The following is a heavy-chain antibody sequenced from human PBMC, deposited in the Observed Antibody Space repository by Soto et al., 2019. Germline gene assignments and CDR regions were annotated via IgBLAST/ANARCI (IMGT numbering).Heavy chain of an antibody. V-gene: IGHV3-33*08. CDR1: GFSFSSYA. D-gene: IGHD3-10*01. Sequence: QVRLVESGGGVVQPGRSLRLSCTASGFSFSSYAMYWFRQPPGKGLQWVGVIWSDGSNQRYAESVKGRFTISRDNSKNTLYLQMNSLRAEDTAVYYCARERTFGENNHNYMDVWGTGITVTVSS. CDR3: ARERTFGENNHNYMDV. J-gene: IGHJ6*03. CDR2: IWSDGSNQ.